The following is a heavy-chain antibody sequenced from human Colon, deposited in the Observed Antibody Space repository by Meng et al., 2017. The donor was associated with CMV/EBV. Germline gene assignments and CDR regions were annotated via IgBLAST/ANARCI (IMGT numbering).Heavy chain of an antibody. D-gene: IGHD3-9*01. Sequence: ASVKVSCKASGYTFTGHYIHWLRQAPAQGLEWMGWINPDGSGINYAQKFQGRVTMTRDTSISTAYMELSRLRSDDTAVYYCARGPSAHNPLIGFYISFDYWGQGMLVTVSS. J-gene: IGHJ4*02. CDR3: ARGPSAHNPLIGFYISFDY. CDR1: GYTFTGHY. CDR2: INPDGSGI. V-gene: IGHV1-2*02.